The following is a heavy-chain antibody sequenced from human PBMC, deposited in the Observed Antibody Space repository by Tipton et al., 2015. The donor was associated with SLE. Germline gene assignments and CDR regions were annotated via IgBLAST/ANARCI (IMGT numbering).Heavy chain of an antibody. D-gene: IGHD3-16*01. CDR1: GGSISSYY. CDR3: AKTLEAYDPWGYYGMDV. Sequence: TLSLTCTVSGGSISSYYWSWIRQPPGKGLEWIGYIYYSGSTNYNPSPKSRVTISVDTSKNQFSLKLSSVTAEDTAVYYCAKTLEAYDPWGYYGMDVWGQGTTVTVSS. J-gene: IGHJ6*02. CDR2: IYYSGST. V-gene: IGHV4-59*01.